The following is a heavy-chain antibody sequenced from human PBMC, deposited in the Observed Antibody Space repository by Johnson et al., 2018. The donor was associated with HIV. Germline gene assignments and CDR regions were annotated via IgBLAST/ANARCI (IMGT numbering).Heavy chain of an antibody. Sequence: APGKGLEWVAVISYDGSNKYYADSVKGRFTISRDNSKNTLYLQMNSLRAGDTAVYYCARTLGFGTEDAFDIWGQGTMVTVSS. V-gene: IGHV3-33*05. CDR2: ISYDGSNK. CDR3: ARTLGFGTEDAFDI. J-gene: IGHJ3*02. D-gene: IGHD3-10*01.